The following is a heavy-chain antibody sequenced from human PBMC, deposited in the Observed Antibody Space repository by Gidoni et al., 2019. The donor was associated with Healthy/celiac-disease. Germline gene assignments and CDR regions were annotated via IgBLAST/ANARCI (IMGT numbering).Heavy chain of an antibody. CDR2: INAGNGNT. D-gene: IGHD3-22*01. V-gene: IGHV1-3*01. Sequence: QVQLVQSGAEVKKPGASVKGSCKASGYTFTSYAMHWVRQAPGQRLEWMGWINAGNGNTKSSQQFQGRVTITRDTSASTAYMELSSLRSEDTAVYYCARAIPPPQYYYDTSPTGFDYWGQGTLVTVSS. CDR3: ARAIPPPQYYYDTSPTGFDY. CDR1: GYTFTSYA. J-gene: IGHJ4*02.